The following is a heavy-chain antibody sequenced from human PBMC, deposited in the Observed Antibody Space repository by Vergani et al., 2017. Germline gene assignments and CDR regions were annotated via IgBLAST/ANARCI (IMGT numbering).Heavy chain of an antibody. CDR2: ISYDGSNK. J-gene: IGHJ3*02. V-gene: IGHV3-30-3*01. CDR3: ARDLTGGLLGFLDAFDI. CDR1: GFTFSSYA. Sequence: QVQLVESGGGVVQPGRSLRLSCAASGFTFSSYAMHWVRQAPGKGLEWVAVISYDGSNKYYADSVKGRFTISRDNAKNSLYLQMNSLRAEDTAVYYCARDLTGGLLGFLDAFDIWGQGTMVTVSS. D-gene: IGHD3-22*01.